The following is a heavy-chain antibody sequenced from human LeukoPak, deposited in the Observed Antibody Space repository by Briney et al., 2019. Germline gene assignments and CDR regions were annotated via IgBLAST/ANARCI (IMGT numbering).Heavy chain of an antibody. V-gene: IGHV1-2*02. Sequence: ASVKVSCKASGYTFTGYYMHWVRQAPGQGLEWMGWINPNSGGTNYAQKFQGRVTMTRDTSISTAYMELSRLRSDDTAVYYCASELGVVPAASDYWGQGTLVTVSS. J-gene: IGHJ4*02. D-gene: IGHD2-2*01. CDR1: GYTFTGYY. CDR3: ASELGVVPAASDY. CDR2: INPNSGGT.